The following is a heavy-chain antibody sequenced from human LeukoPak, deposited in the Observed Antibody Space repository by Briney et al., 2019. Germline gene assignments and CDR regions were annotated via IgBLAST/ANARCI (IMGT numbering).Heavy chain of an antibody. Sequence: GGSLRLSCAASGFTVSSNYMSWVRQAPGKGLEWVSVIYSAGSTYYADSVKGRFTISRDNSKNTLYLQMNSLRAEDTAVYYCARVGGDAPYFDYWGQGTLVTASS. CDR3: ARVGGDAPYFDY. CDR1: GFTVSSNY. J-gene: IGHJ4*02. CDR2: IYSAGST. D-gene: IGHD2-21*01. V-gene: IGHV3-53*01.